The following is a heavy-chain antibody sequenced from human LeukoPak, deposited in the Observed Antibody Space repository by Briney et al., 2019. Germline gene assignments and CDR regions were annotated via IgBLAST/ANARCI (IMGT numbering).Heavy chain of an antibody. CDR2: IYHSGST. CDR3: ARVGGYSSSPYYFDY. D-gene: IGHD6-6*01. V-gene: IGHV4-30-2*01. CDR1: GGSISSGGYY. Sequence: SETLSLTCTVSGGSISSGGYYWSWIRQPPGKGLEWIGYIYHSGSTYYNPSLKSRVTISVDRSKNQFSLKLSSVTAADTAVYYCARVGGYSSSPYYFDYWGQGTLVTVSS. J-gene: IGHJ4*02.